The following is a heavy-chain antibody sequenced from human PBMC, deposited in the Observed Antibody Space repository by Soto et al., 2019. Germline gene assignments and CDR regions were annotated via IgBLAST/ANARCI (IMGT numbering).Heavy chain of an antibody. D-gene: IGHD4-17*01. CDR3: AKSTSFYGDYYYGMDV. Sequence: GGSLRLSCAASGFTFSSYAMSWVRQAPGKGLEWVSAISGSGGSTYYADSVKGRFTISRDNSKNTLYLQMNSLRAEDTAVYYCAKSTSFYGDYYYGMDVWGQGTTVTVSS. J-gene: IGHJ6*02. V-gene: IGHV3-23*01. CDR1: GFTFSSYA. CDR2: ISGSGGST.